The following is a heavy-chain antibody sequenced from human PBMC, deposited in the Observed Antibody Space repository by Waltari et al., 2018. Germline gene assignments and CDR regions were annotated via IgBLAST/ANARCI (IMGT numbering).Heavy chain of an antibody. V-gene: IGHV4-39*01. CDR1: GGSISSRSYY. CDR2: IYYSGST. J-gene: IGHJ2*01. CDR3: ARHPAMTIMLWYFDL. D-gene: IGHD2-8*01. Sequence: QLQLQESGPGLVKPSETLSLTCPVSGGSISSRSYYWGWIRQPPGKGLEWIGSIYYSGSTYYNPSLKSRVTISVDTSKNQFSRKRSSVTAADTAVYYCARHPAMTIMLWYFDLWGRGTLVTVSS.